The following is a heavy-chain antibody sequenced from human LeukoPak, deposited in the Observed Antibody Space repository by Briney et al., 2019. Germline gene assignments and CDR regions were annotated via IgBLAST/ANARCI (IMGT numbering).Heavy chain of an antibody. J-gene: IGHJ4*02. CDR2: ISAYNGNT. CDR1: GYTFTSYG. CDR3: ARLVSMEWSISSYYFDY. Sequence: EASVKVSCKASGYTFTSYGIGWVRQAPGQGLEWMGWISAYNGNTNYAQKLQGRVTMTTDTSTSTAYMELRSLRSDDTAVYYCARLVSMEWSISSYYFDYWGQGTLVTVSS. D-gene: IGHD2-8*01. V-gene: IGHV1-18*01.